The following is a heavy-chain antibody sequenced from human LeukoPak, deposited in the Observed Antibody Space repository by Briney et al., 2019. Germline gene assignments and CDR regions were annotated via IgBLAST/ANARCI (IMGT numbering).Heavy chain of an antibody. Sequence: TGGSLRLSCAVSGFSFSTYAVSWVRQAPGKGLEWVSSISSSSSYIYYADSVKGRFTISRDNAKNSLYLQMNSLRAEDTAVYYCARAVEWELLPDYWGQGTLVTVSS. D-gene: IGHD1-26*01. CDR3: ARAVEWELLPDY. CDR1: GFSFSTYA. CDR2: ISSSSSYI. V-gene: IGHV3-21*01. J-gene: IGHJ4*02.